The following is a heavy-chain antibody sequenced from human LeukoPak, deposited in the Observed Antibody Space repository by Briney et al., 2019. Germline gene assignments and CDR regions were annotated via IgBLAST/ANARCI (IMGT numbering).Heavy chain of an antibody. CDR2: ISSSSSYI. CDR3: ASDILTGYYFWDRGMDV. Sequence: GGSLRLSCAASGFTFSSYAMSWVRQAPGKGLEWVSSISSSSSYIYYADSVKGRFTISRDNAKNSLYLQMNSLRAEDTAVYYCASDILTGYYFWDRGMDVWGQGTTVTVSS. V-gene: IGHV3-21*01. J-gene: IGHJ6*02. D-gene: IGHD3-9*01. CDR1: GFTFSSYA.